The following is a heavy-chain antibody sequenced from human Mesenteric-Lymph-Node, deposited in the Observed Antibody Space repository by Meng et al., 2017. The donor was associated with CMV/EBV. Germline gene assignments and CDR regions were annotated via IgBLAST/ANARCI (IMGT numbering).Heavy chain of an antibody. CDR3: ARLYCTSTSCYRGWFDP. D-gene: IGHD2-2*01. CDR2: IKQDGSEK. CDR1: GFTFSSYW. J-gene: IGHJ5*02. Sequence: GGSLRLSCAASGFTFSSYWMSWVRQAPGKGLEWVANIKQDGSEKYYVDSVKGRFTISRDNAKNSLYLQMNSLRADDTAVYYCARLYCTSTSCYRGWFDPWGQGTLVTVSS. V-gene: IGHV3-7*01.